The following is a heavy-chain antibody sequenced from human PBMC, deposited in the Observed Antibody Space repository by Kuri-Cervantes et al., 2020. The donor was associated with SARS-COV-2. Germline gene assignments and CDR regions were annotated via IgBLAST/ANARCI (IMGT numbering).Heavy chain of an antibody. CDR1: GYTLTELS. D-gene: IGHD3-3*01. J-gene: IGHJ5*02. Sequence: ASVKVSCKVSGYTLTELSMHWVRQAPGKGLEWMGGFDPEDGETIYAQKFQGRVTMTTDTSTSTAYMELRSLRSDDTAVYYCARDFTVIIPKYNWFDPWGQGTLVTVSS. CDR3: ARDFTVIIPKYNWFDP. V-gene: IGHV1-24*01. CDR2: FDPEDGET.